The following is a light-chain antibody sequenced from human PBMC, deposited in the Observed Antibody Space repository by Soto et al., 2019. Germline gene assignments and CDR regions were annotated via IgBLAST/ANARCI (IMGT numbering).Light chain of an antibody. CDR3: SSYTSGSTFYV. CDR2: DVS. V-gene: IGLV2-14*01. Sequence: QSALTQPASVSGSPGRSITISCTGTSSDIGGYNYVSWFQQHPGKAPKLMISDVSNRPSGVSNRFSGSKSGNTASLTISGLQAEDEADYYCSSYTSGSTFYVFGTGTKVTAL. J-gene: IGLJ1*01. CDR1: SSDIGGYNY.